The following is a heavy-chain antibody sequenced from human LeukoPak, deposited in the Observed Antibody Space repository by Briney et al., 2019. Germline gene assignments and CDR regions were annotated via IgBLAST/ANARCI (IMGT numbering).Heavy chain of an antibody. CDR2: ISYDGSDE. Sequence: GRSLRLSCAASGFTFSNYGMHWVRQAPGKGLEWMAIISYDGSDEYYADSVKGRFTISRDNSKNTLYLQMNSLRAEDTAVYYCAKSYGTGSYHGVGYWGQGTLVTVSS. V-gene: IGHV3-30*18. CDR3: AKSYGTGSYHGVGY. D-gene: IGHD3-10*01. J-gene: IGHJ4*02. CDR1: GFTFSNYG.